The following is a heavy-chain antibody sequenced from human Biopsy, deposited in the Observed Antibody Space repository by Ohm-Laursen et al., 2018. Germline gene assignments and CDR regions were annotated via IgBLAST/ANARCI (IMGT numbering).Heavy chain of an antibody. V-gene: IGHV4-59*01. J-gene: IGHJ2*01. Sequence: TLSLTCTVSGDSISSYYWSWIRQPPGQGLEWIGYVYYTGSTDYNPSLQSRVTISVDTSNNHFSLRLRSVTPADTAIYYCARDRGYYSDRTVPGYFDLWGRGTLVTVSS. D-gene: IGHD3-22*01. CDR1: GDSISSYY. CDR2: VYYTGST. CDR3: ARDRGYYSDRTVPGYFDL.